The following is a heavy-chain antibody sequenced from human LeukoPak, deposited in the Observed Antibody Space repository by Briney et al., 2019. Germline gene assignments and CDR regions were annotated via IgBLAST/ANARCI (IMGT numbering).Heavy chain of an antibody. CDR1: GFTFSSYS. D-gene: IGHD1-26*01. CDR2: ITASGTAM. V-gene: IGHV3-48*02. J-gene: IGHJ4*02. Sequence: PGGSLRLSCAASGFTFSSYSMNWVRQAPGKGLEWVSHITASGTAMFYADSVKGRFTISRGNAKNSLYLQMNSLRDEDTAVYYCASSGSYRFGYWGQGTLVTVSS. CDR3: ASSGSYRFGY.